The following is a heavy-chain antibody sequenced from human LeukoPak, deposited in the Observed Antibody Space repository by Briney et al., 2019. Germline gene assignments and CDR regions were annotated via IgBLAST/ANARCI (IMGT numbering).Heavy chain of an antibody. D-gene: IGHD1-20*01. CDR1: GDTFTRFN. V-gene: IGHV1-8*03. Sequence: VASVKVSCKASGDTFTRFNINWVRQATGQGREWMGWVNLYTGNTAYAQKFQGRVTITRDTSITTAYMELSSLRSEDTAVYYCARARVTGDYYYYYMDIWGKGTTVIVSS. CDR2: VNLYTGNT. CDR3: ARARVTGDYYYYYMDI. J-gene: IGHJ6*03.